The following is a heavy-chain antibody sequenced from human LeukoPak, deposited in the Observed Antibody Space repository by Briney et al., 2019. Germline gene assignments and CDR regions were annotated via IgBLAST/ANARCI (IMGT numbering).Heavy chain of an antibody. Sequence: GASVKVSCKASGSTFISYAMHWVRLAPGQRLEWIGWINAGNGNTKYSQKFQGRVTITRDTSASTAYMELSSLRSEDTAVYYCARDRLLWLGELFYQFDYWGQGTPVTVSS. V-gene: IGHV1-3*01. J-gene: IGHJ4*02. CDR1: GSTFISYA. D-gene: IGHD3-10*01. CDR3: ARDRLLWLGELFYQFDY. CDR2: INAGNGNT.